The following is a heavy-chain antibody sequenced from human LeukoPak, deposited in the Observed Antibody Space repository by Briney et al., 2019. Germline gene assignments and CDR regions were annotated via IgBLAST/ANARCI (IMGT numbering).Heavy chain of an antibody. CDR3: ASGHCTDDVCFFDY. D-gene: IGHD2-8*01. V-gene: IGHV4-59*01. CDR2: MYYSGHT. J-gene: IGHJ4*02. CDR1: GGSMSTYY. Sequence: SETLSLTCSVPGGSMSTYYWNWIRQSPGKGLEWIGYMYYSGHTYYNPSLKSRVTISLDTSKNQFSLRLTSVTAADTAVYYCASGHCTDDVCFFDYWGLGTLVTVSS.